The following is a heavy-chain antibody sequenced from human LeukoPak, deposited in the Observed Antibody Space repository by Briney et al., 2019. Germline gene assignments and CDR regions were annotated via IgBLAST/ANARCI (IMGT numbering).Heavy chain of an antibody. CDR3: ARLTHSYYSDTSGYYPYYYMDV. J-gene: IGHJ6*03. CDR2: ISYSGST. CDR1: GGSISISDYY. V-gene: IGHV4-39*02. Sequence: PSETLSLTCTVSGGSISISDYYWGWIRQSPGKGLEWIGRISYSGSTYYNPSLKSRVTISVDTSKNHFSLRLSSVTAADTAVYYCARLTHSYYSDTSGYYPYYYMDVWGKGTTVTVSS. D-gene: IGHD3-22*01.